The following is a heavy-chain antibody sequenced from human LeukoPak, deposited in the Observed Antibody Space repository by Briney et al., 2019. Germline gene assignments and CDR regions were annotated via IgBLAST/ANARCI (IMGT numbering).Heavy chain of an antibody. J-gene: IGHJ4*02. V-gene: IGHV3-15*07. Sequence: GGSLRLSCAASGFTFSNAWMNWVRQAPGKGLEWVGRIKSKTDGGTTDCAAPVKGRFTISRDDSKNTLYLHMNSLKTEDTAVYYCATEYYYDSNGIFDYWGQGTLVTVSS. D-gene: IGHD3-22*01. CDR3: ATEYYYDSNGIFDY. CDR1: GFTFSNAW. CDR2: IKSKTDGGTT.